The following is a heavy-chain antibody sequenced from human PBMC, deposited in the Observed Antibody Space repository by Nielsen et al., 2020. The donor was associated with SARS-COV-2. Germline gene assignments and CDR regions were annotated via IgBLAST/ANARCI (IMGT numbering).Heavy chain of an antibody. CDR1: GFTFSSYG. V-gene: IGHV3-30*03. D-gene: IGHD4-23*01. CDR2: ISYDGSNK. J-gene: IGHJ6*02. CDR3: ARDNSFDSMDV. Sequence: GESLKISCAASGFTFSSYGMHWVRQAPGKGLEWVAVISYDGSNKYYADSVKGRFTISRDNSKNTLYLQMNSLRAEDTAVYYCARDNSFDSMDVWGQGTTVTVSS.